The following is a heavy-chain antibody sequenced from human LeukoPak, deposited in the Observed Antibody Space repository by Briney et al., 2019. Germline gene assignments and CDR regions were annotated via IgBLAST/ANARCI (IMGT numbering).Heavy chain of an antibody. V-gene: IGHV4-34*01. D-gene: IGHD1-26*01. Sequence: PSETLSLTCAVYGGSFSGYYWSWIRQPPGKGLEWIGEINHSGGTNYNPSLKSRVTISVDTSKNQFSLKLSSVTAADTAFYYCASQGHHGKIVGTTLSYFYMDVWGKGTTVTVS. CDR2: INHSGGT. J-gene: IGHJ6*03. CDR1: GGSFSGYY. CDR3: ASQGHHGKIVGTTLSYFYMDV.